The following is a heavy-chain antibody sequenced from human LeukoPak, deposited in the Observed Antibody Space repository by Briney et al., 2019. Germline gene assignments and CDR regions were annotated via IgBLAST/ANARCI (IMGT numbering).Heavy chain of an antibody. V-gene: IGHV3-30*18. D-gene: IGHD6-13*01. J-gene: IGHJ4*02. CDR3: AKDRRAAAGTVDY. CDR2: VSADGRTQ. CDR1: GFTFRTYS. Sequence: PGGSLRLSCAASGFTFRTYSIHWVRQAPGKGLEWVTVVSADGRTQLYSDSVKGRFTVSRDNSKNTLYLQMNSLRAEDTAVYYCAKDRRAAAGTVDYWGQGTLVTVSS.